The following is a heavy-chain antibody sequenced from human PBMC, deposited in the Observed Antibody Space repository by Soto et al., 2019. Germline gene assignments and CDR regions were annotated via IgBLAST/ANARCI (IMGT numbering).Heavy chain of an antibody. CDR2: INPNDGSP. D-gene: IGHD6-13*01. CDR3: ARAGQQLVRGWFDP. CDR1: GYTFSNYY. Sequence: QVQLVQAGAEVTKPGASVRVSCKASGYTFSNYYVHWLRQAPGQGLEWMGMINPNDGSPTYAQKFQGRVTMTRDTSTSTVYMELSSLRSQDTAVYYCARAGQQLVRGWFDPWGQGTLVTVSS. V-gene: IGHV1-46*03. J-gene: IGHJ5*02.